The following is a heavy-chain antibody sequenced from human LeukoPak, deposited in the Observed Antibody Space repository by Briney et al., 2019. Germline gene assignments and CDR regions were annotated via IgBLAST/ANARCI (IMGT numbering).Heavy chain of an antibody. CDR1: GGSISSGSYY. Sequence: SETLSLTCTVSGGSISSGSYYWCWIRQPAGKGLEWIGRIYTSGSTNYNPSLKSRVTISVDTSKNQFSLKLSSVTAADTAVYYCARSPYYYDSSGPLDWGQGTLVTVSS. J-gene: IGHJ4*02. V-gene: IGHV4-61*02. CDR3: ARSPYYYDSSGPLD. CDR2: IYTSGST. D-gene: IGHD3-22*01.